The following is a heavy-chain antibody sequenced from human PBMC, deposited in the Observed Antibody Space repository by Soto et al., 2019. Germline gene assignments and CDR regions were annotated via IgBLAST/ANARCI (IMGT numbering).Heavy chain of an antibody. CDR2: ISGSSGYT. D-gene: IGHD1-26*01. Sequence: GWSLRLSCAASGFTFSSYAMSWVRQAPGQGLEWVSSISGSSGYTNYADSVKVRFTISRDNSKNTLYLQMNSLRAEDTDVYYCARVSSRELPKGYFDYWGQGTLVAFSS. CDR3: ARVSSRELPKGYFDY. V-gene: IGHV3-23*01. CDR1: GFTFSSYA. J-gene: IGHJ4*02.